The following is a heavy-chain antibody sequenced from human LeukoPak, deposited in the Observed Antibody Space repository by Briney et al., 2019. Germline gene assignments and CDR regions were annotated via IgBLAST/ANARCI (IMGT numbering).Heavy chain of an antibody. V-gene: IGHV4-34*01. CDR2: INHSGST. CDR1: GGSFSGYY. CDR3: ARHLTNYYHYFDY. J-gene: IGHJ4*02. D-gene: IGHD3-22*01. Sequence: SSETLSLTCAVYGGSFSGYYWSWIRQPPGKGLEWIGEINHSGSTNYNPSLKSRVTISVDTSKNQFSLKLSSVTAADTAVYYCARHLTNYYHYFDYWGQGTLVTVSS.